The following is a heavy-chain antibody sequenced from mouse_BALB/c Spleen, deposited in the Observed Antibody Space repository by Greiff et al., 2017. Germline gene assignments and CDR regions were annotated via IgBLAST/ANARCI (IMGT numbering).Heavy chain of an antibody. V-gene: IGHV5-17*02. CDR1: GFTFSSFG. CDR2: ISSGSSTI. Sequence: DVQLVESGGGLVQPGGSRKLSCAASGFTFSSFGMHWVRQAPEKGLEWVAYISSGSSTIYYADTVKGRFTISRDNPKNTLFLQMTSLRSEDTAMYYCARVAARATWFAYWGQGTLVTVSA. CDR3: ARVAARATWFAY. D-gene: IGHD3-1*01. J-gene: IGHJ3*01.